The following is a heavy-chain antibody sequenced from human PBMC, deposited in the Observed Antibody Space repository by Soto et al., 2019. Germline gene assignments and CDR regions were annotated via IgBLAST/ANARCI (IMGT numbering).Heavy chain of an antibody. V-gene: IGHV3-33*01. CDR2: IWYDGSNK. CDR3: ARGSPARIFDWLTDYYYYYYMDV. CDR1: GFTFSSYG. Sequence: GGSLRLSCAASGFTFSSYGMHWVRQAPGKGLEWVAVIWYDGSNKYYADSVKGRFTISRDNSKNTLYLQMNSLRAEDTAVYYCARGSPARIFDWLTDYYYYYYMDVWGKGTTVTVSS. J-gene: IGHJ6*03. D-gene: IGHD3-9*01.